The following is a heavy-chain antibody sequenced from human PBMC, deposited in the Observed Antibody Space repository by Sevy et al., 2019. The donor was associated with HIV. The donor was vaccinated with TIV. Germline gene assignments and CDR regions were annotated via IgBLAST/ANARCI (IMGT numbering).Heavy chain of an antibody. J-gene: IGHJ4*02. D-gene: IGHD2-15*01. CDR1: GFTVSSNY. CDR2: IYSGGST. CDR3: ARGGDCSGGSCYDY. Sequence: GGSLRLSCAAPGFTVSSNYMSWVRQAPGKGLEWVSVIYSGGSTFYADSVKGRFTISRDSSKNTLYLQVSSLRAEDTAVYYCARGGDCSGGSCYDYWGQGTLVTVSS. V-gene: IGHV3-53*01.